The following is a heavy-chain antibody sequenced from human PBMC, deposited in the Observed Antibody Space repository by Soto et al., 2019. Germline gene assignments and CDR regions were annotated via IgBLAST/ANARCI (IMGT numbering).Heavy chain of an antibody. V-gene: IGHV3-72*01. CDR1: GFTFRDHY. CDR2: IRSKPNNNAT. Sequence: EVQLVESGGGLVQPGGSLRLSCAASGFTFRDHYMDWVRQAPGKGVEWVGRIRSKPNNNATEYAASVKDRFTISRDDSKNSLYLQMNSLKTEDTAVYYCARGWALGELLPGAFDYWGQGILVTVSS. D-gene: IGHD1-26*01. J-gene: IGHJ4*02. CDR3: ARGWALGELLPGAFDY.